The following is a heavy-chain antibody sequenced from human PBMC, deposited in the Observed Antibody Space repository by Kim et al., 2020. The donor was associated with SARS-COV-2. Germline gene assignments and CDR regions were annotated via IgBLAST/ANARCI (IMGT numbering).Heavy chain of an antibody. Sequence: SETLSLTCAVSGGSISSSNWWSWVRQPPGKGLEWIGEIYRSGSTNYNPSLKRRVTISVDKSKNQFSLKLSSVTAADTAVYYCTRRVRITIFGVVTYFDYWGQGTLVTVSS. CDR1: GGSISSSNW. D-gene: IGHD3-3*01. J-gene: IGHJ4*02. CDR3: TRRVRITIFGVVTYFDY. CDR2: IYRSGST. V-gene: IGHV4-4*02.